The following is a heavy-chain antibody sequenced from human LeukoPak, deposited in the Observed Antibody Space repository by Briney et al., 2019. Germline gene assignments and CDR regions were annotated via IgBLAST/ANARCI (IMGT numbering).Heavy chain of an antibody. V-gene: IGHV3-15*01. CDR1: GFTFSNAW. Sequence: GGSLRLSCAASGFTFSNAWMSCVRQAPGKGLEWVGRIKSKTDGGTTDYAAPVKGRFTISRDDSKNTLYLQMNSLKTEDTAVYYCTTRGIVGATVSEYWGQGTLVTVSS. CDR2: IKSKTDGGTT. CDR3: TTRGIVGATVSEY. J-gene: IGHJ4*02. D-gene: IGHD1-26*01.